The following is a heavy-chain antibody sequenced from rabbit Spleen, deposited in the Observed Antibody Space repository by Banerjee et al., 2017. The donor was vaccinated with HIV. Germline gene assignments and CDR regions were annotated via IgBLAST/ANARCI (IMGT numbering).Heavy chain of an antibody. CDR2: IDPVFGIT. Sequence: QLVESGGGLVKPEGSLKLSCAASGFTLSSYYMNWVRQAPGKGLEWIGYIDPVFGITYYANWVNGRFSISRENAQNTVFLQMTSLTAADTATYFCARDGAGGSYFALWGQGTLVT. CDR1: GFTLSSYY. D-gene: IGHD8-1*01. V-gene: IGHV1S7*01. CDR3: ARDGAGGSYFAL. J-gene: IGHJ3*01.